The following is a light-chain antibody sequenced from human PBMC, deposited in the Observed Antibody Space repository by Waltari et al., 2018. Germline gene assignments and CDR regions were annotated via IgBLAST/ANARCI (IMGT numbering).Light chain of an antibody. CDR1: SSDLGGYTY. CDR2: EVS. Sequence: QSALTQPPSASGSPGQSVTISCPGTSSDLGGYTYFPCYQQHPGKAPKVMIYEVSKRPSGVPDRFSGSKSGNTASLTVSGVQAEDEADYYCSSYGGSNNLVFGGGTKLTVL. J-gene: IGLJ3*02. V-gene: IGLV2-8*01. CDR3: SSYGGSNNLV.